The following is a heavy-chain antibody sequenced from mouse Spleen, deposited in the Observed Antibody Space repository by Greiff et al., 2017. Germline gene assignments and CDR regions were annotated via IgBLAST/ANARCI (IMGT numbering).Heavy chain of an antibody. V-gene: IGHV1-7*01. Sequence: VQRVESGAELAKPGASVKLSCKASGYTFTSYWMHWVKQRPGQGLEWIGYINPSSGYTKYNQKFKDKATLTADKSSSTAYMQLSSLTYEDSAVYYCARNPPSYGDYGGFAYWGQGTLVTVSA. D-gene: IGHD2-13*01. J-gene: IGHJ3*01. CDR3: ARNPPSYGDYGGFAY. CDR1: GYTFTSYW. CDR2: INPSSGYT.